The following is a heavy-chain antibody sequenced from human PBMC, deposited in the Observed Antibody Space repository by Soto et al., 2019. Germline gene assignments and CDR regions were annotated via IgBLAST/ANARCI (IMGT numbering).Heavy chain of an antibody. CDR1: VFTFISYT. CDR2: ISARGGST. CDR3: ARDPPNDKTQLDYGMDV. J-gene: IGHJ6*02. Sequence: GWSLRLSCASSVFTFISYTMNWVRQAPGKGLEWVSLISARGGSTYYADSVKGRFTISRDNSKNTLYLQMNSLRAEDTGVYYCARDPPNDKTQLDYGMDVWGQGTAVTVSS. V-gene: IGHV3-23*01. D-gene: IGHD2-2*01.